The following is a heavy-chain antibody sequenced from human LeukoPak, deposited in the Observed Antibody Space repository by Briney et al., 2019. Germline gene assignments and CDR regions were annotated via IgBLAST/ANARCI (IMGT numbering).Heavy chain of an antibody. CDR3: ARLTVPLRFDP. CDR2: IYYSGST. J-gene: IGHJ5*02. CDR1: GGSISSYY. Sequence: SETLSLTCTVSGGSISSYYWSWLRQPPGKGLEWIGYIYYSGSTNYNPSLKSRVTISVDTSKNQFSLKQNSVSAADTAVYYCARLTVPLRFDPWGQGTLVTVSS. V-gene: IGHV4-59*01. D-gene: IGHD2-2*01.